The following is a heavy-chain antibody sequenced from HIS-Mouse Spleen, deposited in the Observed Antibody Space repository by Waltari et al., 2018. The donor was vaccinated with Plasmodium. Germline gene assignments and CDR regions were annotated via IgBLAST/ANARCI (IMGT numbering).Heavy chain of an antibody. CDR3: ATRGGNWGTFDY. V-gene: IGHV1-24*01. D-gene: IGHD7-27*01. CDR2: FDPEDGET. J-gene: IGHJ4*02. Sequence: QVQLVQSGAEVKKPGASVKVSCKFSGSTLTELSMHWVRQAPGKGLEWMGGFDPEDGETIYAQKFQGRVTMTEDTSTDTAYMELSSLRSEDTAVYYCATRGGNWGTFDYWGQGTLVTVSS. CDR1: GSTLTELS.